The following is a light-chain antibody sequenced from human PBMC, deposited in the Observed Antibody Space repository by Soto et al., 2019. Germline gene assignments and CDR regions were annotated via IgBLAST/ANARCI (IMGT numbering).Light chain of an antibody. Sequence: EIVLTQSPGTLSLSPGDTAALSCRATQKIASVYLAWYQHKPGQAPSLLIHGASSRATGIPDRFSGSGSGTDFTLTISRLEPEDFAVYYCQQGSTFGQGTKLEF. V-gene: IGKV3-20*01. CDR2: GAS. CDR1: QKIASVY. J-gene: IGKJ2*01. CDR3: QQGST.